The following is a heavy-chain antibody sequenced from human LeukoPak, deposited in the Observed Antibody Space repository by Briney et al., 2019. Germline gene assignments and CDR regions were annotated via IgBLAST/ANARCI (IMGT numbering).Heavy chain of an antibody. CDR2: IYYSGST. D-gene: IGHD6-13*01. CDR3: ARGMAAAHYYYYGMDV. J-gene: IGHJ6*02. Sequence: SETLSLTCTVSGGSISSSSYYWGWIRQPPGKVLEWNGSIYYSGSTYYNPSLKTRVTISVDTSKNQFSLKLSSVTAADTAVYYCARGMAAAHYYYYGMDVWGQGTTVTVSS. CDR1: GGSISSSSYY. V-gene: IGHV4-39*01.